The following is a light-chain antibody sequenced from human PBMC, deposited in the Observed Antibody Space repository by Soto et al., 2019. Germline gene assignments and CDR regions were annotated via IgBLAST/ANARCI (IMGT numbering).Light chain of an antibody. J-gene: IGKJ1*01. Sequence: DIQMTQSPSTLSASEGDTVTITCRASESIDNWLAWYQQKPGKAPKLLIFAASTLVRGVPSRFSGRGSGTEFTLTISSLQADDYATFYCQQYHTDWTFGQGTKVEIK. CDR3: QQYHTDWT. CDR2: AAS. CDR1: ESIDNW. V-gene: IGKV1-5*01.